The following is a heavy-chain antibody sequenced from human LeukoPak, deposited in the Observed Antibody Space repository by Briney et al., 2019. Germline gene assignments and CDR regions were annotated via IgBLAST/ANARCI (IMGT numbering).Heavy chain of an antibody. CDR2: INPDGSTT. CDR3: ASGSSGWYGEI. Sequence: GESLRLSCAASGFTFSRYWIHWVRQAPGKVLEWVSRINPDGSTTTYVDSVKGRFTISRDNAKNTLYLQMNSLRAEDTAVYHCASGSSGWYGEIWGQGTLVTVSS. CDR1: GFTFSRYW. D-gene: IGHD6-19*01. V-gene: IGHV3-74*01. J-gene: IGHJ4*02.